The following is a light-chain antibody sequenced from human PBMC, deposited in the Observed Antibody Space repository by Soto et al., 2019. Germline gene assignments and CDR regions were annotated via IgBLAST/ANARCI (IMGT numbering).Light chain of an antibody. CDR3: CSYAGSATRLYV. Sequence: QSALTQPASVSGSPGQSITISCTGTSTDVGGYNYVSWYQQHPGKAPKLMIYDVTNRPSGVSWRFSGSKSANTASLAISGLQAEDEADYYCCSYAGSATRLYVFGTGTKVTVL. V-gene: IGLV2-14*03. CDR2: DVT. J-gene: IGLJ1*01. CDR1: STDVGGYNY.